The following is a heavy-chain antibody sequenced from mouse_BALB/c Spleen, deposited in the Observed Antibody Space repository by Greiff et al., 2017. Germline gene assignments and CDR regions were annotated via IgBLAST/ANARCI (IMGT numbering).Heavy chain of an antibody. CDR3: ARDRYDDAWFAY. D-gene: IGHD2-14*01. Sequence: EVQLVESGGGLVQPGGSLKLSCAASGFTFSSYGMSWVRQTPDKRLELVATINSNGGSTYYPDSVKGRFTISRDNAKNTLYLQMSSLKSEDTAMYYCARDRYDDAWFAYWGQGTLVTVSA. J-gene: IGHJ3*01. CDR1: GFTFSSYG. CDR2: INSNGGST. V-gene: IGHV5-6-3*01.